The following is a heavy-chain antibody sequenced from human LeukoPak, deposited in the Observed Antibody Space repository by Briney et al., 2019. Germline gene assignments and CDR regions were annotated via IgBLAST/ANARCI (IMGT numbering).Heavy chain of an antibody. CDR1: GFTFSSYA. D-gene: IGHD6-13*01. CDR2: ISGSGGST. V-gene: IGHV3-23*01. Sequence: GGSLRLSFAASGFTFSSYAMSWVRQAPGKGLEWVSAISGSGGSTYYADSVKGRFTISRDNSKNTLYLQMNSLRAEDTAVYYCAKGAYSSSWYDYFDYWGQGTLVTVSS. CDR3: AKGAYSSSWYDYFDY. J-gene: IGHJ4*02.